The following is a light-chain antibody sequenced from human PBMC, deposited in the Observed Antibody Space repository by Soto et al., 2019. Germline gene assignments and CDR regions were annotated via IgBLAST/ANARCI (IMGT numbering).Light chain of an antibody. Sequence: DIPMTQSPSTLSASVGDRVTITCRASQSISSWLAWYQQKPGKAPKLLIYKASSLESGVPSRFSGSGSGTGFTLTISSLQPDDFATYYCQQYNSYMYTFGQGTKLEIK. CDR3: QQYNSYMYT. V-gene: IGKV1-5*03. CDR1: QSISSW. J-gene: IGKJ2*01. CDR2: KAS.